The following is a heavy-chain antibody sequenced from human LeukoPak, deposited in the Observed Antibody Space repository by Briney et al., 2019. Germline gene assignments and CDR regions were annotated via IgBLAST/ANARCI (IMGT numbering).Heavy chain of an antibody. CDR3: ARGLGYCSSTSCAEYYYYGMDV. Sequence: SETLSLTCAVYGGSFSGYYWSWIRQPPGKGLEWIGEINHSGSTNYNPSLKSRVTISVDTSKNQFSLKLSSVTAADTAVYYCARGLGYCSSTSCAEYYYYGMDVWGQGTTVAVSS. CDR2: INHSGST. CDR1: GGSFSGYY. D-gene: IGHD2-2*01. V-gene: IGHV4-34*01. J-gene: IGHJ6*02.